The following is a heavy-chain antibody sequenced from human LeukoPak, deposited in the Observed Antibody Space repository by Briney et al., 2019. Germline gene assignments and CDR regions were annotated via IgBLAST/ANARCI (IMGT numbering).Heavy chain of an antibody. D-gene: IGHD6-13*01. CDR2: MSSDGGNT. V-gene: IGHV3-64*01. J-gene: IGHJ4*02. Sequence: GGSLRLSCAASGITISSYTMHWVRQAPGKGLESVSAMSSDGGNTNYANSVKGRFTISRDNSWNTLYLQMDSLRAEDMAVYYCAREGSPGTYDYWGQGTLVTVSS. CDR3: AREGSPGTYDY. CDR1: GITISSYT.